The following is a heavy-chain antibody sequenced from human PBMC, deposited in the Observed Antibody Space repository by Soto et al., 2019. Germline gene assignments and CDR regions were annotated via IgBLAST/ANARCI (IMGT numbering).Heavy chain of an antibody. D-gene: IGHD7-27*01. CDR3: VKDTQAWRRVWGYDY. CDR2: IGVSDGSR. CDR1: GFTFSAYA. J-gene: IGHJ4*02. Sequence: GGSLRLSCAASGFTFSAYAMGWVRQPPGKGLEWVSSIGVSDGSRYYADSVKGRFSISRDNSQNTVYLQMNGLRAEDTAVYYCVKDTQAWRRVWGYDYSGQGVKVAVYS. V-gene: IGHV3-23*01.